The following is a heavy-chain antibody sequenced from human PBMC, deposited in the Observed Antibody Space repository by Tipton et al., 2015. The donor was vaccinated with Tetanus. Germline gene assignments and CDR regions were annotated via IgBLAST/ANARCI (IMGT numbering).Heavy chain of an antibody. V-gene: IGHV4-4*02. Sequence: TLSLTCAVSGGSISSSNWWSWVRQPPGKGLEWIGEIYHSGSTNYNPSLKSRVTISVDKSKNQFSLKLSSVTAADTAVYYCARGVRIQLWLLWGYNWFDPWGQGTLVTVSS. D-gene: IGHD5-18*01. CDR3: ARGVRIQLWLLWGYNWFDP. CDR2: IYHSGST. CDR1: GGSISSSNW. J-gene: IGHJ5*02.